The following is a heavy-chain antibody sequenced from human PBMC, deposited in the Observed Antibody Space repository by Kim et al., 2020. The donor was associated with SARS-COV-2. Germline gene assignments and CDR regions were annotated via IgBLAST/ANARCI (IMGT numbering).Heavy chain of an antibody. V-gene: IGHV3-30*04. CDR3: TGSWKRQCFDY. CDR2: ISYDGSNK. CDR1: GFTFSSYA. J-gene: IGHJ4*02. D-gene: IGHD6-13*01. Sequence: GGSLRLSCAASGFTFSSYAMHWVRQAPGKGLEWVAVISYDGSNKYYADSVKGRFTISRDNSKNTLYLQMNSLRAEDTAVYYCTGSWKRQCFDYWGQGTLVTVSS.